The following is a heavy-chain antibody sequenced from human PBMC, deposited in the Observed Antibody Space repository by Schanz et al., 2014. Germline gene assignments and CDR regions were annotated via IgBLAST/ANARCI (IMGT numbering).Heavy chain of an antibody. J-gene: IGHJ4*02. CDR2: FDAHDGRA. D-gene: IGHD2-8*02. V-gene: IGHV3-23*04. Sequence: EVHLVESGGGLVQPGGSLRLSCEASGFSFGNYGMSWVRQAPGKGLEWVSGFDAHDGRAYYADSAKGRFTISRDDSKSTLYVEMNSLRVEDTAVYYGAKTLFPGGTQTFGNWGRGTLVTVSS. CDR1: GFSFGNYG. CDR3: AKTLFPGGTQTFGN.